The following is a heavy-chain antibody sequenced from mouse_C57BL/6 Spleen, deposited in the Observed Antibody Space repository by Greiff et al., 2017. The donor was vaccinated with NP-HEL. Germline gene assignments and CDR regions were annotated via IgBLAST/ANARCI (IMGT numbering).Heavy chain of an antibody. CDR1: GYTFTDYN. D-gene: IGHD1-1*01. J-gene: IGHJ2*01. Sequence: VQLKQSGPELVKPGASVKMSCKASGYTFTDYNMHWVKQSHGKSLEWIGYLNPNNGGTSYNQKFKGKATLTVNKSSSTAYMELRSLTSEDSAVYYCARRYYGSSYFDYWGQGTTLTVSS. V-gene: IGHV1-22*01. CDR3: ARRYYGSSYFDY. CDR2: LNPNNGGT.